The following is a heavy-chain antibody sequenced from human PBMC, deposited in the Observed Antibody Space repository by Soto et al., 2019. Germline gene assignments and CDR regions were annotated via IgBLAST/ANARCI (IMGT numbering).Heavy chain of an antibody. D-gene: IGHD2-2*02. V-gene: IGHV3-74*03. CDR1: GFILSSYW. J-gene: IGHJ6*02. Sequence: PGGSLRLSCAASGFILSSYWMHWVRQVPGKGLVWVSRLHSDGSTTTYAGSVKGRFTISRDNAKNTLYLQMNSLRAEDTAVYYCARELPTTIRGGYYYSYGMDVWGQGATVTVS. CDR3: ARELPTTIRGGYYYSYGMDV. CDR2: LHSDGSTT.